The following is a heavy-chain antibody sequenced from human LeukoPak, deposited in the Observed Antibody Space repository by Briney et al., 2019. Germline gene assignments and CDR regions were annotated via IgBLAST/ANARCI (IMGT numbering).Heavy chain of an antibody. Sequence: GGSLRLSCAASAFTFSSYGMHWVRQAPGKGLGWVAFIRYDGINKYYADSVEGRISISRDNSKNTLYLQMNSLRAEDTAVYYCAKEIWPTVTIPGRTYFDYWGQGTLVTVSS. J-gene: IGHJ4*02. V-gene: IGHV3-30*02. CDR2: IRYDGINK. D-gene: IGHD4-17*01. CDR1: AFTFSSYG. CDR3: AKEIWPTVTIPGRTYFDY.